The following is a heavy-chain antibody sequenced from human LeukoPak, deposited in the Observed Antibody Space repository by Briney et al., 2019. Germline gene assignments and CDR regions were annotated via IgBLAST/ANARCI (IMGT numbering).Heavy chain of an antibody. CDR1: GGSFCGYY. J-gene: IGHJ6*02. V-gene: IGHV4-34*01. D-gene: IGHD3-10*01. Sequence: SDSLSLTCAVYGGSFCGYYCRWIRHPPGKGLECIGEINHSVSTNSNTSLKSRVTTSVDTSKNQFSQKMSSVTAADTAVYYCARGYFYGSGSYYNPYNYFGIDVWGQGNTGTVSS. CDR2: INHSVST. CDR3: ARGYFYGSGSYYNPYNYFGIDV.